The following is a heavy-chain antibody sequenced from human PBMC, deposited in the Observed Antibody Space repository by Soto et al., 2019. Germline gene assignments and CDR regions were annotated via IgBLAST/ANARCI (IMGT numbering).Heavy chain of an antibody. V-gene: IGHV3-30-3*01. CDR2: MSYDGSQK. CDR3: AIAKSSSWHNFDY. J-gene: IGHJ4*02. Sequence: QVQLVESGGGVVQPGRSLRLSCAASGFIFSTYTMHWVRQAPGKGLEWLTVMSYDGSQKYYADSVKGRLTISRDNSKNTLYLQMTSLRAKDTAVYHCAIAKSSSWHNFDYWGQGTLVTVSS. CDR1: GFIFSTYT. D-gene: IGHD6-13*01.